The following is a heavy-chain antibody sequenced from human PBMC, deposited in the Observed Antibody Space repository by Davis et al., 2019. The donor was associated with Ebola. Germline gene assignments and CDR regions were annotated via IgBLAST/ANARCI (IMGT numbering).Heavy chain of an antibody. Sequence: GESLKISCAASGFTFSSYSMNWVRQAPGKGLEWVSSISSSSSYIYYADSVKGRFTISRDNAKNSLYLQMNSLRAEDTAVYYCARSGPSGWQFDYWGQGTLVTVSS. CDR3: ARSGPSGWQFDY. D-gene: IGHD6-19*01. J-gene: IGHJ4*02. V-gene: IGHV3-21*01. CDR1: GFTFSSYS. CDR2: ISSSSSYI.